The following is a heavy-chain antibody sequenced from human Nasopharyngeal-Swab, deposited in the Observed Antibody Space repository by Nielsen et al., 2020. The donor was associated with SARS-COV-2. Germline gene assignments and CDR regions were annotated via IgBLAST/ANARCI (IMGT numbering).Heavy chain of an antibody. D-gene: IGHD2-2*01. CDR2: MNPNSGNT. CDR3: RVFLPAALFDY. Sequence: ASVKVSCKASGYTFTSYDINWVRQATGQGLEWMGWMNPNSGNTGYAQKFQGRVTMTRDTSISTAYMELSRLRSDDTAVYYCRVFLPAALFDYWGQGTLVTVSS. J-gene: IGHJ4*02. V-gene: IGHV1-8*01. CDR1: GYTFTSYD.